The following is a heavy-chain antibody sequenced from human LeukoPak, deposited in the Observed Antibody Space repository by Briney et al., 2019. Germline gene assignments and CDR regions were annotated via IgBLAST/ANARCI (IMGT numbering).Heavy chain of an antibody. CDR3: TRDEYGAAD. D-gene: IGHD4-17*01. Sequence: PETLSLTCVVSGYSVSSGYYWGWIRQSPGKGLEWIASVYHTGTTYYNPSLKSRASISVNMSKNHVSLRLTSVTAADTAMYYRTRDEYGAADWGQGILVTVSS. J-gene: IGHJ4*02. CDR1: GYSVSSGYY. CDR2: VYHTGTT. V-gene: IGHV4-38-2*02.